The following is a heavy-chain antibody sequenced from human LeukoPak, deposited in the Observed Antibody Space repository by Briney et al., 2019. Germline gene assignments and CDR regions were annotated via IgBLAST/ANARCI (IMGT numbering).Heavy chain of an antibody. V-gene: IGHV3-30*04. CDR2: ISYDGSNK. CDR1: GFTFSSYA. Sequence: SGGSLRLSCAASGFTFSSYAMHWVRQAPGKGLEWVAVISYDGSNKYYADSVKGRFTISRDNAKNSLYLQMNSLRVEDTAVYYCARDGDILTHGFWFDPWGQGTLVTVSS. CDR3: ARDGDILTHGFWFDP. J-gene: IGHJ5*02. D-gene: IGHD3-9*01.